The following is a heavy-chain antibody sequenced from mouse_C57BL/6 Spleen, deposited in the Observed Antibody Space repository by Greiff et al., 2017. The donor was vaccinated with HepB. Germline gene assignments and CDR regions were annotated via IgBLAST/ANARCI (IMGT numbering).Heavy chain of an antibody. J-gene: IGHJ4*01. V-gene: IGHV5-17*01. D-gene: IGHD4-1*02. CDR3: ARPTGTGAMDY. Sequence: DVMLVESGGGLVKPGGSLKLSCAASGFTFSDYGMHWVRQAPEKGLEWVAYISSGSSTIYYADTVKGRFTISRDNAKNTLFLQMTSLRSEDTAMYYCARPTGTGAMDYWGQGTSVTVSS. CDR2: ISSGSSTI. CDR1: GFTFSDYG.